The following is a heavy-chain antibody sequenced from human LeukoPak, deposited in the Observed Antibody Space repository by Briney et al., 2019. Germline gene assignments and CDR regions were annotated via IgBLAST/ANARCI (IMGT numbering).Heavy chain of an antibody. V-gene: IGHV3-74*01. J-gene: IGHJ3*02. CDR2: INSDGSST. Sequence: GGSLRLSCVASGFTFSSYWMHWVRQAPGKGLVWVSRINSDGSSTSYADSVKGRFTISRDNAKNTLYLQMNSLRAEDTAVYYCARDLPRGCSGGSCYSLAFDIWGQGTMVTVSS. CDR3: ARDLPRGCSGGSCYSLAFDI. CDR1: GFTFSSYW. D-gene: IGHD2-15*01.